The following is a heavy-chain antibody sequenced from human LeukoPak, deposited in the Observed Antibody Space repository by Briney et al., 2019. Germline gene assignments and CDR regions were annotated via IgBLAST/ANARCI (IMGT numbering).Heavy chain of an antibody. D-gene: IGHD2-8*02. V-gene: IGHV4-31*02. CDR1: GFTFSSYG. J-gene: IGHJ4*02. CDR3: ARVYRWGEEFDY. CDR2: IYYSGST. Sequence: LRLSCAASGFTFSSYGMHWIRQHPGKGLEWIGYIYYSGSTYYNPSLKSRVTISVDTSKNQFSLKLSSVTAADTAVYYCARVYRWGEEFDYWGQGTLVTVSS.